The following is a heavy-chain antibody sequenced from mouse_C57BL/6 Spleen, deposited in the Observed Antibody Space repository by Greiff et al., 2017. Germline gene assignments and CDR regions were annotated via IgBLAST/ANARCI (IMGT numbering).Heavy chain of an antibody. CDR3: ARGGSTMVTWYFDV. J-gene: IGHJ1*03. D-gene: IGHD2-2*01. V-gene: IGHV5-4*03. CDR2: ISDGGSYT. CDR1: GFTFSSYA. Sequence: DVKLVESGGGLVKPGGSLKLSCAASGFTFSSYAMSWVRQTPEKRLEWVATISDGGSYTYYPDNVKGRFTISRDNAKNNLYLQMSHLKSEDTAMYYCARGGSTMVTWYFDVWGTGTTVTVSS.